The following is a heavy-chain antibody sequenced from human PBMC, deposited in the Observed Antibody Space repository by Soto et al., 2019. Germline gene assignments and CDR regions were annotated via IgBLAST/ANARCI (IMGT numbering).Heavy chain of an antibody. Sequence: GGSLRLSCAASGFTFSTYAMAWVRQAPGKGLEWVSGVSASGLNTDYADSVKGRFSISSDNSKNTVSLHMNSLRAEDTAVYYCAREYCSSTSCLNWFDPWGQGTLVTVSS. D-gene: IGHD2-2*01. CDR3: AREYCSSTSCLNWFDP. CDR1: GFTFSTYA. V-gene: IGHV3-23*01. CDR2: VSASGLNT. J-gene: IGHJ5*02.